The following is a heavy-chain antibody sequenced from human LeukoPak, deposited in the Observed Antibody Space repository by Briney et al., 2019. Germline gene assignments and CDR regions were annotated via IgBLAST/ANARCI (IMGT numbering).Heavy chain of an antibody. Sequence: SGGSLRLSCAASGFTFSSYGMHWVRQAPGKGLEWVAVIWYDGSNKYYADSVKGRFTISRDNSKNTLYLQMNSLRAEDTAVYYCARVRIQLYYYCYGMDVWGKGTTVTVSS. V-gene: IGHV3-33*01. CDR1: GFTFSSYG. J-gene: IGHJ6*04. D-gene: IGHD5-18*01. CDR3: ARVRIQLYYYCYGMDV. CDR2: IWYDGSNK.